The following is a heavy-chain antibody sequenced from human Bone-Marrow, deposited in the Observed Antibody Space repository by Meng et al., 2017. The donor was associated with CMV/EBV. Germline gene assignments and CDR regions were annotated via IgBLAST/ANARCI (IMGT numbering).Heavy chain of an antibody. CDR3: ARVDFWRGNGMDV. J-gene: IGHJ6*02. V-gene: IGHV4-59*01. CDR2: IYYSGGT. CDR1: GGSISSYY. Sequence: SETLSLTCTVSGGSISSYYWSWIRQPPGKGLEWIRYIYYSGGTNYNPSLKSRVTISVDTSKNQFSLKLSSVTAADTAVYYCARVDFWRGNGMDVWGQGTTVTVSS. D-gene: IGHD3-3*01.